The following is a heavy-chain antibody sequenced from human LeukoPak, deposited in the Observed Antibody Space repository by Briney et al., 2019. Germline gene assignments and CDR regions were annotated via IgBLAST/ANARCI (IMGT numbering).Heavy chain of an antibody. V-gene: IGHV3-21*01. CDR3: AREPTPFGSGSYPPTGGGYYYMDA. CDR2: LSSSSRYI. Sequence: GGSLRLSCAASGFTFSSYSMNWVRQAPGKGLEGVSSLSSSSRYIGYADSVKGRFAISRDNAKKSPYLHMHSLRAEDPAVYYSAREPTPFGSGSYPPTGGGYYYMDAWGKGTTVTISS. CDR1: GFTFSSYS. D-gene: IGHD3-10*01. J-gene: IGHJ6*03.